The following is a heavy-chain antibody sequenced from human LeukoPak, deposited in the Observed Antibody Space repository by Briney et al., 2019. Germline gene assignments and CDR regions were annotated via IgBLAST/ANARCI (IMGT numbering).Heavy chain of an antibody. D-gene: IGHD5-12*01. CDR1: GGSISSSNW. J-gene: IGHJ4*02. CDR3: ASSDGQPPRFDSSYDVFDY. V-gene: IGHV4-4*02. Sequence: SGTLSLTCAVSGGSISSSNWWSWGRQPPGKGLEWIGEIYHSGRTNYNPSLKSRVTISLDKSKNQFSLNLSSVTAADTALYYCASSDGQPPRFDSSYDVFDYWGQGTLVTVSS. CDR2: IYHSGRT.